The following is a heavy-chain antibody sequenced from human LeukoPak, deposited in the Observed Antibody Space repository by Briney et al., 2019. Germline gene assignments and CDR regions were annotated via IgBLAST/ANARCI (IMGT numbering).Heavy chain of an antibody. Sequence: GGSLRLSCAASGFTFSSYWMHWVRQAPGKGLEWVSGISWNSGSIGYADSVKGRFTISRDNAKNSLYLQMNSLRAEDTALYYCAKETLDDYGTYFDYWGQGTLVTVSS. J-gene: IGHJ4*02. V-gene: IGHV3-9*01. CDR3: AKETLDDYGTYFDY. CDR2: ISWNSGSI. D-gene: IGHD4-17*01. CDR1: GFTFSSYW.